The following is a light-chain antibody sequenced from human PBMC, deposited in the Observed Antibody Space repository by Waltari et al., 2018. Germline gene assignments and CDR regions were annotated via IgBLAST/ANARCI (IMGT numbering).Light chain of an antibody. Sequence: QSVLTQPPSVSEAPRQWVTISCSGSNSNIGNNAVNWYQKLPGKAPKLLIYYDNLRSPGVADRFSGSKSDTSASLAISGLQSEDEADYYCEAWDDTLNGVVFGGGTKLTVL. V-gene: IGLV1-36*01. CDR3: EAWDDTLNGVV. J-gene: IGLJ3*02. CDR1: NSNIGNNA. CDR2: YDN.